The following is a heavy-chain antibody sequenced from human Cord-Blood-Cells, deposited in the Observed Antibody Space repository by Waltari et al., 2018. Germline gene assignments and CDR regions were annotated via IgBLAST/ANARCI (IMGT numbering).Heavy chain of an antibody. CDR3: ARLSFGELYYFDY. CDR1: GYSFTSYW. Sequence: EVQLVQSGAEVKKLWESLNISCKGSGYSFTSYWIGRVGQMPGKGLEWMGFIEPSNSGTRYSPSFQGQGTISAEKAISTAYLQWSRLKASDTDMYYCARLSFGELYYFDYWGQGTLVTVSS. V-gene: IGHV5-51*01. CDR2: IEPSNSGT. J-gene: IGHJ4*02. D-gene: IGHD3-10*01.